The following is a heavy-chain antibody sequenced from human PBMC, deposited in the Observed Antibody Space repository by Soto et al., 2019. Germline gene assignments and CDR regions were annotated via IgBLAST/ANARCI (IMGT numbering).Heavy chain of an antibody. CDR2: IKSKTDGGTT. CDR3: TTTEIINWNYVPFFDY. J-gene: IGHJ4*02. V-gene: IGHV3-15*01. D-gene: IGHD1-7*01. Sequence: EVQLVESGGGLVKPGGSLRLSCAASGFTFSNAWMSWVRQAPGKGLEWVGRIKSKTDGGTTDYAAPVKGRFTISRDDSKNTLYLQMNSLKTEDTAVYYCTTTEIINWNYVPFFDYWGQGTLVTVSS. CDR1: GFTFSNAW.